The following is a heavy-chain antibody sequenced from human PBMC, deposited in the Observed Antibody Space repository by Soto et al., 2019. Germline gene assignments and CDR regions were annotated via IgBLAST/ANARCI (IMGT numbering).Heavy chain of an antibody. D-gene: IGHD1-26*01. V-gene: IGHV3-23*01. J-gene: IGHJ4*02. CDR2: ISGSGGST. CDR1: GFTFSSYA. Sequence: EVQLLESGGGLVQPGGSLRLSCAASGFTFSSYAMSWVCQAPGKGLEWVSAISGSGGSTYYADSVKGRFTISRDNSKNTLYLQMNSLRAEDTAVYYCAKDLWEPPLHDEDDYWGQGTLVTVSS. CDR3: AKDLWEPPLHDEDDY.